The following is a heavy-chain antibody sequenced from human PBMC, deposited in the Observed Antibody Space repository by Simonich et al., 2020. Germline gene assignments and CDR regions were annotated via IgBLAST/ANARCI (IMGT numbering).Heavy chain of an antibody. D-gene: IGHD1-26*01. J-gene: IGHJ5*02. CDR2: IGTAGDT. CDR3: ARGGYSGSYNWFDP. Sequence: EVQLVESGGGLVQPGGSLRLSCAASGFTFSSYDMHWVRQAKGKGLEWFSAIGTAGDTYYPGSVKGRFTISRENAKNSLYLQMNSLRAGDTAVYYCARGGYSGSYNWFDPWGQGTLVTVSS. V-gene: IGHV3-13*01. CDR1: GFTFSSYD.